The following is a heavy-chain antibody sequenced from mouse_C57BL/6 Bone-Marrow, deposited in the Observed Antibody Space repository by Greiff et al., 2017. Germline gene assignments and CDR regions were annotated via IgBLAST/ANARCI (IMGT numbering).Heavy chain of an antibody. CDR2: IRNKANGYTT. V-gene: IGHV7-3*01. CDR3: ARGYPSWFAY. Sequence: EVHLVESGGGLVQPGGSLSLSCAASGFTFTDYYMSWVRQPPGKALEWLGFIRNKANGYTTEYSASVKGRFTISRDNSQSILYLQMNALRAEDSATYYCARGYPSWFAYWGQGTLVTVSA. CDR1: GFTFTDYY. J-gene: IGHJ3*01. D-gene: IGHD1-2*01.